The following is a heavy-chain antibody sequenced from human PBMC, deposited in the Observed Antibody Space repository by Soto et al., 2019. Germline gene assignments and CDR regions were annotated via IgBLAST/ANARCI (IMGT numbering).Heavy chain of an antibody. J-gene: IGHJ4*02. CDR3: TREYDVLTGYYNYY. Sequence: GGSLRLSCTASGFTFDDYAFSWFRQAPGKGLEWVGFIRSESYGGTTEYTASVKGRFTISRDDSKSIAYLQMNSLKSEDTAVYFCTREYDVLTGYYNYYWGQGTLVTVSS. D-gene: IGHD3-9*01. CDR1: GFTFDDYA. V-gene: IGHV3-49*01. CDR2: IRSESYGGTT.